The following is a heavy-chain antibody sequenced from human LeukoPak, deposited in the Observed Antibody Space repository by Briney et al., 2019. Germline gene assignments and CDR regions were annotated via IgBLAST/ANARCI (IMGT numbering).Heavy chain of an antibody. V-gene: IGHV4-59*08. Sequence: PSETLSHTCTVSGGSISSYYWSWIRQPPGKGLEWIGYIYYSGSTNYNPSLKSRVTISVDTSKNQFSLKLSSVTAADTAVYYCAKSPNWTPHSFDYWGQGTLVTVSS. CDR3: AKSPNWTPHSFDY. CDR1: GGSISSYY. D-gene: IGHD3/OR15-3a*01. J-gene: IGHJ4*02. CDR2: IYYSGST.